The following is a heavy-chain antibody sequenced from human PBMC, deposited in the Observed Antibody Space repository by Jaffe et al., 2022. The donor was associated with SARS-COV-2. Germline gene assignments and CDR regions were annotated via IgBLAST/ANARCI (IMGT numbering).Heavy chain of an antibody. J-gene: IGHJ4*02. CDR2: ISGSGGNT. V-gene: IGHV3-23*01. CDR1: GLTFSSYA. CDR3: AKFWGMVVEVAWIDY. Sequence: EVQLLESGGGLVQPGGSLRLSCAASGLTFSSYAMSWVRQAPGKGLEWVSGISGSGGNTYYADSVKGRFTISRDNSKKTLYLQMHSLKAEDTAVYYCAKFWGMVVEVAWIDYWGQGTLVTVSS. D-gene: IGHD2-15*01.